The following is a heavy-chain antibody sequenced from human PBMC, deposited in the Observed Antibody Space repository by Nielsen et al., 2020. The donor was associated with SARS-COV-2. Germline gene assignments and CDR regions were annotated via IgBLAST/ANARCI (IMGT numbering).Heavy chain of an antibody. CDR1: GFTVSSNY. Sequence: GGSLRLSCAASGFTVSSNYMSWVRQAPGKGLEWVSVIYSGGSTYYADSVKGRFTISRDNSKNTLYLQMNSLRAEDTAVYYCAKDGRFGTQPFDYWGQGTLVTVSS. CDR2: IYSGGST. V-gene: IGHV3-53*01. J-gene: IGHJ4*02. CDR3: AKDGRFGTQPFDY. D-gene: IGHD3-10*01.